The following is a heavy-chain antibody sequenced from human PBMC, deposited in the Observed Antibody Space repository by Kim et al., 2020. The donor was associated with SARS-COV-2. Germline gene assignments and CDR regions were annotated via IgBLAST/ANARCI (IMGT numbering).Heavy chain of an antibody. Sequence: GGSLRLSCAASGFTFSSYGMHWVRQAPGKGLEWVAVISYDGSNKYYADSVKGRFTISRDNSKNTLYLQMNSLRAEDTAVYYCANDDSGSYWRNAFDIWGQGTMVTVSS. CDR3: ANDDSGSYWRNAFDI. D-gene: IGHD1-26*01. V-gene: IGHV3-30*18. J-gene: IGHJ3*02. CDR2: ISYDGSNK. CDR1: GFTFSSYG.